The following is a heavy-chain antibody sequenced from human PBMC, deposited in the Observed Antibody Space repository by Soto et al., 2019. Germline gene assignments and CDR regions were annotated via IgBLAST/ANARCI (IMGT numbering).Heavy chain of an antibody. CDR2: ITPIFGTA. V-gene: IGHV1-69*13. D-gene: IGHD5-18*01. CDR3: ARHTANYYYGMDV. CDR1: VGTFSSYA. Sequence: SVKVSCKASVGTFSSYAISWVRQAPGQGLEWMGGITPIFGTANYAQKFQGRVTITADESTSTAYMELSSLRSEDTAVYYCARHTANYYYGMDVWGQGTTVTVSS. J-gene: IGHJ6*02.